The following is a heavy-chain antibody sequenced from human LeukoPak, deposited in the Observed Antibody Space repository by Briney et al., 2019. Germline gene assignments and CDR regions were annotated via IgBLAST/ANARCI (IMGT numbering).Heavy chain of an antibody. Sequence: GASVKVYCKASGGTFSSYIISWVRQAPGQGLEWMGRSIPILGIANYAQKFQGRVTITADKSTSTAYMELSSLRSEDTAVYYCARDPAPEYCSSTSCQAFDYWGQGTLVTVSS. CDR1: GGTFSSYI. J-gene: IGHJ4*02. V-gene: IGHV1-69*04. CDR3: ARDPAPEYCSSTSCQAFDY. CDR2: SIPILGIA. D-gene: IGHD2-2*01.